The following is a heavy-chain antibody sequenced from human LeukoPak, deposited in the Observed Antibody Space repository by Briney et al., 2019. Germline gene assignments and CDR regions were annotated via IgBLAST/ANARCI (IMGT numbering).Heavy chain of an antibody. V-gene: IGHV1-24*01. Sequence: ASVKVSCKVSGYTLTELSMHWVRQAPGKGLEWMGGFDPEDGETIYAQKFQGRVTMTEDSSTDTTYMELSSLRSEDTAVYYCATDLLSGTTSFYYYGMDVWGQGTTVTVSS. CDR2: FDPEDGET. CDR3: ATDLLSGTTSFYYYGMDV. D-gene: IGHD1-7*01. CDR1: GYTLTELS. J-gene: IGHJ6*02.